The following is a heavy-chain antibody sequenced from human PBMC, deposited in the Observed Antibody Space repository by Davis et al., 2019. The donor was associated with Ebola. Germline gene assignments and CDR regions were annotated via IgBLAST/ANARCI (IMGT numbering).Heavy chain of an antibody. D-gene: IGHD3-9*01. Sequence: GGSLRLSCAASGFTFDDYAMHWVRQAPGKGLEWVSGINWNSDIKDYADSVKGRFAISRDNAKNSLYLQMNSLRAEDMGLYYCAKDKSGSISYGLDVWGQGTAVTVSS. J-gene: IGHJ6*02. V-gene: IGHV3-9*03. CDR3: AKDKSGSISYGLDV. CDR2: INWNSDIK. CDR1: GFTFDDYA.